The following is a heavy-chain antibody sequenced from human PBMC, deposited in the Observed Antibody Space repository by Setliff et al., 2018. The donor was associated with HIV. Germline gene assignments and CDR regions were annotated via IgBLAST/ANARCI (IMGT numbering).Heavy chain of an antibody. V-gene: IGHV4-31*03. CDR1: GVSISSGGYY. CDR3: ARGPGSHYEGHYHFDY. D-gene: IGHD1-26*01. CDR2: IYYSGST. J-gene: IGHJ4*02. Sequence: PSETLSLTCTVSGVSISSGGYYWSWIRQHPGKGLVWICYIYYSGSTYYNPSLKSRVTISVDTSKNQFSLKMSSVTAADTAVYWCARGPGSHYEGHYHFDYWGQGSLVTVSS.